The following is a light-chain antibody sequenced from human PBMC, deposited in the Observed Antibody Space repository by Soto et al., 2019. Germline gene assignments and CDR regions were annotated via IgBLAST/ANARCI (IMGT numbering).Light chain of an antibody. CDR2: ATS. CDR1: QGIAPY. Sequence: DVQMTQSPSSLSAFVGDRVTITCRASQGIAPYLAWFQQKPGKVPKLLIYATSTLQSGVPSRFSGSGSGTDFTLTISSLQTEDIVTYYCQKYNSAPLTFSGGTKVEIK. V-gene: IGKV1-27*01. CDR3: QKYNSAPLT. J-gene: IGKJ4*01.